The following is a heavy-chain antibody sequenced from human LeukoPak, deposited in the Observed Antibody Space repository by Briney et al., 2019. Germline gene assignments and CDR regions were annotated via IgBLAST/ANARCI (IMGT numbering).Heavy chain of an antibody. V-gene: IGHV1-69*13. CDR2: IIPNFGTA. CDR3: ARETDWLLDPLRHNYFDY. J-gene: IGHJ4*02. D-gene: IGHD3/OR15-3a*01. CDR1: GGTFSSYA. Sequence: ASVKVSCKASGGTFSSYAISWVRQAPGQGLEWMGGIIPNFGTANYAQKFQGRVTITADESTSTAYMELSSLRSEDTAVYYCARETDWLLDPLRHNYFDYWGQGTLVTVSS.